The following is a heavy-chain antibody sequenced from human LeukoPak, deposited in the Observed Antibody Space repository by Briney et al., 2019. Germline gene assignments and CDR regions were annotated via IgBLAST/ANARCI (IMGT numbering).Heavy chain of an antibody. V-gene: IGHV3-73*01. CDR2: IRSKANSYAT. CDR3: TRHKELGWLQYKAFDI. Sequence: GGSLRLSCAASGFTFSGSAMHWVRQASGKGLEWVGRIRSKANSYATAYAASVKGRFTISRDDSKNTAYLQTNSLKAEDTAVYYCTRHKELGWLQYKAFDIWGQGTMVTVSS. CDR1: GFTFSGSA. J-gene: IGHJ3*02. D-gene: IGHD5-24*01.